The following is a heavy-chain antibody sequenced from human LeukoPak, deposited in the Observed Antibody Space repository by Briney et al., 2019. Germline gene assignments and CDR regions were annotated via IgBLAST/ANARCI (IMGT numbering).Heavy chain of an antibody. CDR3: ARVSVWDGANSGRYFFDY. CDR2: VYYTGNT. CDR1: GSSITSYY. V-gene: IGHV4-59*01. J-gene: IGHJ4*02. D-gene: IGHD4-23*01. Sequence: PSETLSLTCTVSGSSITSYYWSWIRQPPGKGLECIGFVYYTGNTNYNPSLKSRVTISVDTSKNQFSLNLNSVTAADTAVYYCARVSVWDGANSGRYFFDYWGQGTLVTVSS.